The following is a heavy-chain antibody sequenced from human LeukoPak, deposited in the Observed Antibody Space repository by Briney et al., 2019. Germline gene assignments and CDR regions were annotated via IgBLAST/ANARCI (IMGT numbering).Heavy chain of an antibody. D-gene: IGHD6-13*01. Sequence: GGSLRLSCVASGFSFSTYWMSWVRQAPGKGLEWVSAISGSGGSTYYADSVKGRFTISRDNSKNTLYLQMNSLRAEDTAVYYCAKAPHVKPRYSSSWSFDYWGQGTLVTVSS. J-gene: IGHJ4*02. CDR3: AKAPHVKPRYSSSWSFDY. V-gene: IGHV3-23*01. CDR1: GFSFSTYW. CDR2: ISGSGGST.